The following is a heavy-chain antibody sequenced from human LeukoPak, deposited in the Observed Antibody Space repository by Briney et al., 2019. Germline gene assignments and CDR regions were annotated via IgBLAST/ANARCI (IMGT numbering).Heavy chain of an antibody. D-gene: IGHD4-23*01. J-gene: IGHJ5*01. CDR2: LYYSASS. Sequence: SETLSLTFTVSGGSIRCSYWAWIRQPPGKGLEWIGYLYYSASSNYNPSLKSRVTISGDMSKNQLSLNLTSVTAADTAVYYCVRGEYHGGWFDSWGQGALVTVSS. V-gene: IGHV4-59*01. CDR3: VRGEYHGGWFDS. CDR1: GGSIRCSY.